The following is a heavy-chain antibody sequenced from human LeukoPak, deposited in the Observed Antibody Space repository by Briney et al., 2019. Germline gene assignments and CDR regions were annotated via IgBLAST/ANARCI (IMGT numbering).Heavy chain of an antibody. CDR1: GGTFSSYA. D-gene: IGHD1-26*01. Sequence: GASVKVSCKASGGTFSSYAISWVRQAPGQGLEWMGRLIPILGIANYAQKFQGRVTITADKSTSTAYMELSSLRSEDTAVYYCARDQNPVGYYYYGMDVWGQGTTVTVSS. CDR3: ARDQNPVGYYYYGMDV. V-gene: IGHV1-69*04. J-gene: IGHJ6*02. CDR2: LIPILGIA.